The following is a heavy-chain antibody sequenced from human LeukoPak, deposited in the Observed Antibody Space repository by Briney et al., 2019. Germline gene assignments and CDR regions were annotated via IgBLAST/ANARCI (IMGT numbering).Heavy chain of an antibody. CDR1: GASIRSSSYS. J-gene: IGHJ4*02. V-gene: IGHV4-39*01. D-gene: IGHD3-10*01. CDR2: IYYSGST. Sequence: PSQRRSLTCTVSGASIRSSSYSWGWVRLTPGKGLEWIGSIYYSGSTYYNPSLKSRVTISVDTSKNRFSLKLSSVTAADTAVYYCARHARTSMVRGVVDYWGQGTLVTVSS. CDR3: ARHARTSMVRGVVDY.